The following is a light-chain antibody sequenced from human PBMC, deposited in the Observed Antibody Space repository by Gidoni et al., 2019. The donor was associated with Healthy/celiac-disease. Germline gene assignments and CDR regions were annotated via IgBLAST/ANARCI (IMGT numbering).Light chain of an antibody. J-gene: IGKJ3*01. Sequence: DIQMTQSPSSLSASVGDRVTITCRASQSISSYLNWYQQKPGKAPKLLIYAASSLQSGVPSRFSGSGSGTDFTLTISSLQPEDFATYYCQQGYSIPRGFGPGTKVEIK. V-gene: IGKV1-39*01. CDR2: AAS. CDR3: QQGYSIPRG. CDR1: QSISSY.